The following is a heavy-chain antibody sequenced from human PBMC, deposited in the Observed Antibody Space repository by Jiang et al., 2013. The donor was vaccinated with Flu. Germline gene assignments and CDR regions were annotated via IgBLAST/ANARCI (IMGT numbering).Heavy chain of an antibody. D-gene: IGHD2-2*03. V-gene: IGHV3-21*01. J-gene: IGHJ6*02. CDR3: AGGPLDNYYYGMDV. CDR1: GFTFSSYS. CDR2: ISSSSSYI. Sequence: VQLVESGGGLVKPGGSLRLSCAASGFTFSSYSMNWVRQAPGKGLEWVSSISSSSSYIYYADSVKGRFTISRDNAKNSLYLQMNSLRAEDTAVYYCAGGPLDNYYYGMDVWGQGTTVTVSS.